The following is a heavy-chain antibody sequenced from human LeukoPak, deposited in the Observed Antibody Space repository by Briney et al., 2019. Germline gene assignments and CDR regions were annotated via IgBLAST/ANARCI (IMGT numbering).Heavy chain of an antibody. CDR1: GGSISSYY. J-gene: IGHJ5*02. CDR2: IYTSGST. D-gene: IGHD3-3*01. CDR3: ARDEYYDFWSGYSNWFDP. V-gene: IGHV4-4*07. Sequence: SETLSLTCTVSGGSISSYYWSWIRQPPGKGLEWIGRIYTSGSTNYNPSLKSRVTMSVDTSKNQFSLKLSSVTAADTAVYYCARDEYYDFWSGYSNWFDPWGQGTLVTVSS.